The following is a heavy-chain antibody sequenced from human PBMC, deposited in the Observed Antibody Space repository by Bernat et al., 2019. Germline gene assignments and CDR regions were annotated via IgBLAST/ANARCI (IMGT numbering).Heavy chain of an antibody. CDR1: EFTFSHCS. D-gene: IGHD3-16*01. Sequence: QVQLVESGGGVVQPGRSLRLACSASEFTFSHCSMHWVRQAPGKGQEWVAVTSYDGSDKRYADSVEGRFTISRDNSKDTLYLEMNSLRPEDTAVYYCVREGGERVLDYWGQGTLVTVSS. CDR2: TSYDGSDK. V-gene: IGHV3-30*04. CDR3: VREGGERVLDY. J-gene: IGHJ4*02.